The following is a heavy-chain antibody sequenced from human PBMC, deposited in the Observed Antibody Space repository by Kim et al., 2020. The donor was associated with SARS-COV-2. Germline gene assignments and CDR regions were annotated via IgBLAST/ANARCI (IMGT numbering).Heavy chain of an antibody. CDR1: GYTFTNHK. J-gene: IGHJ4*02. D-gene: IGHD1-26*01. V-gene: IGHV1-46*01. Sequence: ASVKVSCKASGYTFTNHKIHWVRQAPGQGLEWMGIITPIDGATTYGQKFQGRVTLTRDTSTSTVYMELSSLGSEGTAVYYCARDTTKWSFDHWGQGTLVTVSS. CDR2: ITPIDGAT. CDR3: ARDTTKWSFDH.